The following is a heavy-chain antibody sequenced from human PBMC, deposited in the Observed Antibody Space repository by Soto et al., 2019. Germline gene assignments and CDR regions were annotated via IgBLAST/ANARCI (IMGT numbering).Heavy chain of an antibody. Sequence: QVQLVESGVGVVQPGRSLRLSCASSGFTFSSYAMHWVRQAPGKGLEWVAVISYDGSNKYYADSVKGRFTISRDNSKNPLYLQMNSLRAEDTAVYSCARVVRQLDHYYYYGIDVCGQGTTVTVSS. CDR3: ARVVRQLDHYYYYGIDV. V-gene: IGHV3-30-3*01. CDR1: GFTFSSYA. J-gene: IGHJ6*02. CDR2: ISYDGSNK. D-gene: IGHD6-13*01.